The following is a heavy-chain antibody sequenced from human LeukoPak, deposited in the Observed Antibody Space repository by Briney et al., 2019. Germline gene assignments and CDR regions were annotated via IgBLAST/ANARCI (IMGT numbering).Heavy chain of an antibody. Sequence: GGSLRLSCAASGFTFSSYAMHWVRQAPGKGLEWVAVISYDGSNKYYADSVKGRFTISRDNSKNTLYLQMNSLRAEDTAVHYCARDPKGNYYFDYWGQGTLVTVSS. V-gene: IGHV3-30-3*01. D-gene: IGHD1-1*01. CDR1: GFTFSSYA. CDR3: ARDPKGNYYFDY. CDR2: ISYDGSNK. J-gene: IGHJ4*02.